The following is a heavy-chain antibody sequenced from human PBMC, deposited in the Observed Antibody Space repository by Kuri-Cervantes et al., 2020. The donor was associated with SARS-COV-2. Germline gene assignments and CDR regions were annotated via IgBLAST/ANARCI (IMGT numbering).Heavy chain of an antibody. V-gene: IGHV3-48*01. Sequence: GGSLRLSCSASGFSLNTFGINWVRQAPGQGLEWVSFISSSGTTIYYADSVKGRFTISRASAENSLYLQMNMLRVEDTAVYYCARDSRRVQYNHGVGHMDVWGKGITVTVSS. CDR2: ISSSGTTI. J-gene: IGHJ6*03. CDR3: ARDSRRVQYNHGVGHMDV. D-gene: IGHD5-24*01. CDR1: GFSLNTFG.